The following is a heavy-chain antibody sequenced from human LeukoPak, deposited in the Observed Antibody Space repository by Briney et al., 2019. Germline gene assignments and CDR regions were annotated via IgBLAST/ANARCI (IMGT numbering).Heavy chain of an antibody. V-gene: IGHV4-59*01. D-gene: IGHD6-19*01. CDR3: ARDGGSSGWYVIDY. CDR1: GGSISSYY. Sequence: SETLSLTCTVSGGSISSYYWSWIRQPPGKGLEWIGCIYYSGSTNYNPSLKSRVTISVDTSKNQFSLKLSSVTAADTAVYYCARDGGSSGWYVIDYWGQGTLVTVSS. CDR2: IYYSGST. J-gene: IGHJ4*02.